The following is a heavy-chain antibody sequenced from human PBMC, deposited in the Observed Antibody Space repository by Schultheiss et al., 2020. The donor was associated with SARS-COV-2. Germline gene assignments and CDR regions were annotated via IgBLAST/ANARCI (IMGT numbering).Heavy chain of an antibody. Sequence: SETLSLTCTVSGGSISSGGYYWSWIRQHPGKGLEWIGEINHSGSTNYNPSLKSRVTISVDTSKNQFSLKLSSVTAADTAVYYCASYGGRSSSRTFDYWGQGTLVTVSS. J-gene: IGHJ4*02. V-gene: IGHV4-39*07. D-gene: IGHD6-6*01. CDR1: GGSISSGGYY. CDR3: ASYGGRSSSRTFDY. CDR2: INHSGST.